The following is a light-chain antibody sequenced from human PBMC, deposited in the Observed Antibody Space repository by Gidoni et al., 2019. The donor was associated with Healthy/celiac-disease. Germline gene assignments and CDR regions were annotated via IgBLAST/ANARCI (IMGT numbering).Light chain of an antibody. CDR3: QQYGSSPLT. CDR2: GAS. V-gene: IGKV3-20*01. Sequence: EIVLTQSPGTLSLSPGERATLSCSASQSVSSSYLAWYQQKPGQAPRLLIYGASSRATGIPDRFSGSGSGTDFTLTISRLEPEDFAVYYCQQYGSSPLTFVQGTKVEIK. J-gene: IGKJ1*01. CDR1: QSVSSSY.